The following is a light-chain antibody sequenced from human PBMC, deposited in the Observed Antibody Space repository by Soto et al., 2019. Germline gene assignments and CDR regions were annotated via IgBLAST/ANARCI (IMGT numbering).Light chain of an antibody. V-gene: IGKV3-20*01. J-gene: IGKJ4*01. CDR2: GIS. CDR3: QQYGGSPLLT. CDR1: QGVASSY. Sequence: EIVVTQSPGTLSLSPGERATLSCRTSQGVASSYLAWYQQKPGQAPRLLSYGISNRATGIPDRFSGSGSGTDFTLTISRLEPEDFAVYYCQQYGGSPLLTFGGGTNVDIK.